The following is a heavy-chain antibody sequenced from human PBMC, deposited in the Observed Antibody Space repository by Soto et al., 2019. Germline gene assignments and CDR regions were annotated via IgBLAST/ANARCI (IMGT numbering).Heavy chain of an antibody. CDR1: GFTFSSYG. CDR2: IWYDGSNK. V-gene: IGHV3-33*01. J-gene: IGHJ6*03. CDR3: AREGTVTLYYYYYMDV. D-gene: IGHD4-17*01. Sequence: GGSLRLSCAASGFTFSSYGMHWVRQAPGKGLEWVAVIWYDGSNKYYADSVKGRFTISRDNSKNTLYLQMNSLRAEDTAVYYCAREGTVTLYYYYYMDVWGKGTTVTVSS.